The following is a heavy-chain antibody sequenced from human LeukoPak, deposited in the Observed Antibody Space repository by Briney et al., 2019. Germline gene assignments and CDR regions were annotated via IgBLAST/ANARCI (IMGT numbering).Heavy chain of an antibody. V-gene: IGHV3-74*01. CDR2: INPDGSHT. CDR1: GFTFRSFW. Sequence: GGPLRLSCAASGFTFRSFWMGWVRQAPGKGLVWVSEINPDGSHTNYADSVKGRFTISRDNAKNTLYLQMNSLRVEDTAVYYCTRGSNWSFDSWGQGTLATVSS. D-gene: IGHD5-24*01. CDR3: TRGSNWSFDS. J-gene: IGHJ4*02.